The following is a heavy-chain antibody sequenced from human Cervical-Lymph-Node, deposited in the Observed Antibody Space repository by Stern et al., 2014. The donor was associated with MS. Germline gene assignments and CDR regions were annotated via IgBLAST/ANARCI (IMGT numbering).Heavy chain of an antibody. CDR2: ITCDGKHK. CDR1: GFTFSSYG. V-gene: IGHV3-30*03. CDR3: ARDYEDTSMLFDH. Sequence: VQLVQSGAVVVQPGGSLKISCEASGFTFSSYGMGWVRQVPGKGLEWVTVITCDGKHKYYAASVKGRITISSDNSKNTLQLQMNSVTPDGTTIYYCARDYEDTSMLFDHWGQGTLVTVSS. D-gene: IGHD2-8*01. J-gene: IGHJ4*02.